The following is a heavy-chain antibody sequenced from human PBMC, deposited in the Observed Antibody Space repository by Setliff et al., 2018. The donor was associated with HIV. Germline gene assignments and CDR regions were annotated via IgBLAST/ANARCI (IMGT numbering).Heavy chain of an antibody. CDR3: ALRGGHYYYYYMDV. J-gene: IGHJ6*03. CDR1: AYTFTGYY. CDR2: IIPIFGTA. Sequence: SVKVSCKASAYTFTGYYIHWVRQAPGQGLEWMGGIIPIFGTADYAQKFQGRVTITADESTSTAYMELSSLRPEDTAVYYCALRGGHYYYYYMDVWGKGTTVTVSS. V-gene: IGHV1-69*13. D-gene: IGHD3-10*01.